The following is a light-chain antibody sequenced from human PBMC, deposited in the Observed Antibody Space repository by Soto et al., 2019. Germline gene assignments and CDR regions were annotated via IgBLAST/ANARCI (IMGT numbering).Light chain of an antibody. Sequence: EIVLTQSPGTLSLSPGERATLSCRASQSVSSSYLAWYQQKPGQAPRLLIYGASSRATGIPDRFSGSGSGTDFTLTISRLEPEDSAVYYCQQYGNSPITFGPGTKVDI. J-gene: IGKJ3*01. V-gene: IGKV3-20*01. CDR3: QQYGNSPIT. CDR2: GAS. CDR1: QSVSSSY.